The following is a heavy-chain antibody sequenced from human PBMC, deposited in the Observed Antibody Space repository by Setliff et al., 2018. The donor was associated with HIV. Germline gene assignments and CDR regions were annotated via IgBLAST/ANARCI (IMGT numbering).Heavy chain of an antibody. CDR2: INPHGGST. D-gene: IGHD3-3*01. CDR1: GYTFSSYS. Sequence: ASVKVSCKASGYTFSSYSLHWVRQAPGQGLEWMGVINPHGGSTNYAQKFQGRVTMTRDTSTSTVYMELSSLRSDDTAVYYCARLRPTAFFDYWGQGTLVTVSA. V-gene: IGHV1-46*01. J-gene: IGHJ4*02. CDR3: ARLRPTAFFDY.